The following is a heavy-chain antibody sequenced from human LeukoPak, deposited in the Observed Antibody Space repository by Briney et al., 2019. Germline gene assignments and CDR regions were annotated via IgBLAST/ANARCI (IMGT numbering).Heavy chain of an antibody. CDR1: GFTFGDYA. CDR3: TRARIVVVPAATEVFDY. J-gene: IGHJ4*02. CDR2: IRSKTYGGTT. Sequence: GGSLRLSCTASGFTFGDYAMSWVRQAPGKGLEWVGFIRSKTYGGTTEYAASVKGRFIFSRDDSKSIAYLQMNSLKTEDTAVYYCTRARIVVVPAATEVFDYWGQGTLVTVSS. V-gene: IGHV3-49*04. D-gene: IGHD2-2*01.